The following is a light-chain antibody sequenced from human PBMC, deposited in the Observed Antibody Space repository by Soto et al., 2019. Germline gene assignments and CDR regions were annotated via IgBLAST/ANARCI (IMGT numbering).Light chain of an antibody. Sequence: DIQMTQSPSSVSASVGDSVTITCRASQGISSYLAWYQQKPGKAPKLLIYSASSLLSGVPSRFSGSGSGTEFTLTISSLQAEDFATYYCQQTQTFPLTFGGGTKVEVK. CDR3: QQTQTFPLT. CDR2: SAS. J-gene: IGKJ4*01. V-gene: IGKV1-12*01. CDR1: QGISSY.